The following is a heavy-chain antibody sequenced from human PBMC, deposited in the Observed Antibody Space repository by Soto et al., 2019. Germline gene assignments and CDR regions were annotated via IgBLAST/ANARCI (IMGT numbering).Heavy chain of an antibody. CDR3: ASFLQKTYYYDSSGRTRDY. CDR1: GGSISSSSYY. J-gene: IGHJ4*02. CDR2: IYYSGST. D-gene: IGHD3-22*01. Sequence: SETLSLTCTVSGGSISSSSYYWGWIRQPPGKGLEWIGSIYYSGSTYYNPSLKSRVTISVDTSKNQFSLKLSSVTAADTAVYYCASFLQKTYYYDSSGRTRDYWGQGTLVTVSS. V-gene: IGHV4-39*01.